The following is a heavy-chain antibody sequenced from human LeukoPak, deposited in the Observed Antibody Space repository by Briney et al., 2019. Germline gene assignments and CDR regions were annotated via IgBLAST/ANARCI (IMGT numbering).Heavy chain of an antibody. CDR2: IDGDGGNT. Sequence: GGSLRLSCAASGFTFRNYVIHWVRQAPGKGLEWVSGIDGDGGNTWNADSVKGRFTISRDNSKNTLYLQMNSLRVEDTAVYYCAQDYGRDGEGTMFDYWGQGILVTVSS. CDR1: GFTFRNYV. D-gene: IGHD3-10*01. V-gene: IGHV3-23*01. J-gene: IGHJ4*02. CDR3: AQDYGRDGEGTMFDY.